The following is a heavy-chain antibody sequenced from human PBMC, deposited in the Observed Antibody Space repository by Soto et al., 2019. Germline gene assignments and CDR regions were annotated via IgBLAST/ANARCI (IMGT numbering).Heavy chain of an antibody. Sequence: QVQLVQSGAEVKKPGASVKVSCKASGYTFTSYDINWVRQATGQGLEWMGWMNPNSGNTGYAQKFQGRVTMTRNTXIXXAYMELSSLRSEDTAVYYCAIIDYYDSSGYYRFDYWGQGTLVTVSS. D-gene: IGHD3-22*01. V-gene: IGHV1-8*01. CDR2: MNPNSGNT. J-gene: IGHJ4*02. CDR1: GYTFTSYD. CDR3: AIIDYYDSSGYYRFDY.